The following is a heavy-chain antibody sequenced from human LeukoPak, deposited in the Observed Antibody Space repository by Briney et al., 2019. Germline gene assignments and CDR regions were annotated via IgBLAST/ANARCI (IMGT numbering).Heavy chain of an antibody. Sequence: SETLSLTCTVSGGSLSTYYWSWIRQPPGKGLEWIGYTYSTGSTSYHPSLKNRATISVDGSENQLSLDQTSVSAADAHVSYFAGDGNYWRQWWFDPWGRGTLVSVSS. V-gene: IGHV4-59*12. CDR3: AGDGNYWRQWWFDP. J-gene: IGHJ5*02. CDR1: GGSLSTYY. D-gene: IGHD2-8*02. CDR2: TYSTGST.